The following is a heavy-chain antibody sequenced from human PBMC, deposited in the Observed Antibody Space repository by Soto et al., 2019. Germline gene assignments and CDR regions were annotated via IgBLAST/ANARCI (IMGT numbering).Heavy chain of an antibody. CDR1: GGSISSGSHY. D-gene: IGHD2-15*01. CDR2: IYHNGDT. J-gene: IGHJ3*02. Sequence: QLQLQESGPGLVKPSETLSLTCSVSGGSISSGSHYWVWIRQPPGKGLECIGSIYHNGDTHYNPSLMSRVTISVGTSRNHFSVKLNAVTAADPAVYYWARHESVVVVTAARALDIWGQGTMVIVSS. CDR3: ARHESVVVVTAARALDI. V-gene: IGHV4-39*01.